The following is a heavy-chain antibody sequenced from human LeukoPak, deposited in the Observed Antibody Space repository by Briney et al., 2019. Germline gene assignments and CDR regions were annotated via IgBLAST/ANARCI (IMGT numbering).Heavy chain of an antibody. V-gene: IGHV4-31*03. CDR2: IYYSGST. D-gene: IGHD6-13*01. CDR3: ARAITPAAAFDY. CDR1: GGSISSGTYY. Sequence: SETLSLTCTVSGGSISSGTYYWSWIRQHPGKSLEWIGYIYYSGSTYSNPSLKSRVTISVDTSKNHFSLNLSSVTAADTAVYFCARAITPAAAFDYWGQGTLVSVSS. J-gene: IGHJ4*02.